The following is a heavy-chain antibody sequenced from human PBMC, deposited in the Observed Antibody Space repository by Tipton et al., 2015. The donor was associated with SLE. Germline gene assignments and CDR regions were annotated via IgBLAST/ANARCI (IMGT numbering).Heavy chain of an antibody. CDR1: GGTFRKYT. D-gene: IGHD3-16*01. CDR2: IIPIFGTT. Sequence: QLVQSGAEVKKPGSSVKVSCKTSGGTFRKYTVTWVRQAPGQGLEWMGGIIPIFGTTNYAQKFQGRVTITADESTSTAYMELSSLRFEDTAVYYCARYSLVDMMSAGYDSWGQGTLVTVSP. J-gene: IGHJ4*02. V-gene: IGHV1-69*01. CDR3: ARYSLVDMMSAGYDS.